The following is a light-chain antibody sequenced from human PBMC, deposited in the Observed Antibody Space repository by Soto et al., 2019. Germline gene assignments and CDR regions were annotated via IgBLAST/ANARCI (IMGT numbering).Light chain of an antibody. CDR3: QQTLSFPPT. Sequence: EIQMTQKQSSVSASVGDRVTITCRASQAIDSWLAWYQQKPGEAPKLLIFTGSLLHSGVPPRFSGSGSGTDFTLTISSLQPEDFATYYCQQTLSFPPTFGQGTNVDVK. CDR1: QAIDSW. J-gene: IGKJ1*01. CDR2: TGS. V-gene: IGKV1-12*01.